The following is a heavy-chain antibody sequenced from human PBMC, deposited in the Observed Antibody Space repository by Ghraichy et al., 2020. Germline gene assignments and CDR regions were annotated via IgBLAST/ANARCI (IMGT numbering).Heavy chain of an antibody. CDR1: GGSISSSSYY. Sequence: SETLSLTCTVSGGSISSSSYYWGWIRQPPGKGLEWIGSIYYSGSTYYNPSLKSRVTISVDTSKNQFSLKLSSVTAADTAVYYCARQYFRFLEHGGMDVWGQGTTVTVSS. J-gene: IGHJ6*02. CDR3: ARQYFRFLEHGGMDV. D-gene: IGHD3-3*01. CDR2: IYYSGST. V-gene: IGHV4-39*01.